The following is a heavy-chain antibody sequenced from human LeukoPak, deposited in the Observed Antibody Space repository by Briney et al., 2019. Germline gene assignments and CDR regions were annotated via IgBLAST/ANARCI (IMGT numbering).Heavy chain of an antibody. V-gene: IGHV4-4*07. CDR1: GGSISGYY. CDR3: TRESGSMRWFDP. Sequence: SETLSLTCTVSGGSISGYYWSWIRQPAGKGLEWIGRMSTSGNSNYIPSLVSRVTMSVDTSKNQFSLNLSSVTAADTAVYYWTRESGSMRWFDPWAQGTLVTVPS. J-gene: IGHJ5*02. CDR2: MSTSGNS. D-gene: IGHD6-25*01.